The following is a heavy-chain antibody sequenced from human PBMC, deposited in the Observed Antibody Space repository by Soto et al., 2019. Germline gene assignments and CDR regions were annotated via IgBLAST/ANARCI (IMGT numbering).Heavy chain of an antibody. J-gene: IGHJ5*02. CDR3: ARDRYGYGWIWFDP. CDR2: IYYSGST. Sequence: PSETLSLTCTVSGGSISSGDYYWSWIRQPPGKGLEWIGYIYYSGSTYYNPSLKSRVTISVDTSKNQFSLKLSSVTAADTAVYYCARDRYGYGWIWFDPWGQGTLVTVSS. V-gene: IGHV4-30-4*01. D-gene: IGHD5-12*01. CDR1: GGSISSGDYY.